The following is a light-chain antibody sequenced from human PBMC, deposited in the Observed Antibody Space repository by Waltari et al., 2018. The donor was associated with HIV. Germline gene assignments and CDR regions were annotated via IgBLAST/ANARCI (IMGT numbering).Light chain of an antibody. CDR3: QQYYNYPRT. J-gene: IGKJ1*01. Sequence: AIRMTQSPSSFSASTGDRVTITCRASQDISGFFAWYQQKPGKAPNLLISGASTLQSGVPSRFNGSGSGTDFTLTISCLQSEDFATYYCQQYYNYPRTFGQGIRVEIK. CDR1: QDISGF. V-gene: IGKV1-8*01. CDR2: GAS.